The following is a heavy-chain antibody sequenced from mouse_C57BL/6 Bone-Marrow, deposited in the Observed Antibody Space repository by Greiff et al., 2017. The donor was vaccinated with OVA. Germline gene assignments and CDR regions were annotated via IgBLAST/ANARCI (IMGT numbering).Heavy chain of an antibody. CDR1: GFTFSSYG. CDR2: ISSGGSYT. CDR3: ARQYGNSYYYAMDY. J-gene: IGHJ4*01. V-gene: IGHV5-6*01. Sequence: EVKLMESGGDLVKPGGSLKLSCAASGFTFSSYGMSWVRQTPDKRLEWVATISSGGSYTYYPDSVKGRFTISRDNAKNTLYLQMSSLKSEDTAMYYCARQYGNSYYYAMDYWGQGTSVTVSS. D-gene: IGHD2-1*01.